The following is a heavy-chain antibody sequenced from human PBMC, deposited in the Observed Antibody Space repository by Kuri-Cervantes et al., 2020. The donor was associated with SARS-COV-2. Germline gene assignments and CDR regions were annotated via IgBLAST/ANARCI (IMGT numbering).Heavy chain of an antibody. CDR1: GVSFSAYY. V-gene: IGHV4-34*01. CDR3: ACGVSSFFNGSPLEYYFDY. J-gene: IGHJ4*02. Sequence: SQTLSLTCAVYGVSFSAYYWRWSWIRQPPGKGLEWIGEINHSGSTNYKPSLKSRVTISVDTSKNQFSLKLSSVTSADTAVYYCACGVSSFFNGSPLEYYFDYWGQGTLVTVSS. CDR2: INHSGST. D-gene: IGHD2-21*01.